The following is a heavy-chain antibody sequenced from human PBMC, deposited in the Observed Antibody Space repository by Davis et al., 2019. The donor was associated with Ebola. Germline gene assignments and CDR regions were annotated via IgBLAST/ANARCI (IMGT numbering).Heavy chain of an antibody. CDR2: IYYSGST. CDR1: GGSISSYY. D-gene: IGHD6-19*01. Sequence: MPGGSLRLSCTVSGGSISSYYWSWIRQPPGKGLEWIGYIYYSGSTNYNPSLKSRVTISVDTSKNQFSLKLSSVTAADTAVYYCARAPFFRPGIAVAGTAPYYFDYWGQGTLVTVSS. CDR3: ARAPFFRPGIAVAGTAPYYFDY. V-gene: IGHV4-59*01. J-gene: IGHJ4*02.